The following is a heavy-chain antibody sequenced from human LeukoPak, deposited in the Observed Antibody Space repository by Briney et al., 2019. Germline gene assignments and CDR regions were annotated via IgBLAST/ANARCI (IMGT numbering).Heavy chain of an antibody. CDR3: ASDHCTNGVCYTDYFDY. Sequence: GGSLRLSCEASEFTFSSYTMNWVRQAPGKGLEWVSSISGSSTYIYYADSVKGRFTISRDNAKISLYLQMNSLRAEDTAVYYCASDHCTNGVCYTDYFDYWGRGTLVTVSS. J-gene: IGHJ4*02. D-gene: IGHD2-8*01. CDR1: EFTFSSYT. V-gene: IGHV3-21*01. CDR2: ISGSSTYI.